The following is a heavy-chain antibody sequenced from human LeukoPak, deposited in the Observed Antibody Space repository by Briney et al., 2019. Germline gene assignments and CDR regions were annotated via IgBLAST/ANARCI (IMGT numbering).Heavy chain of an antibody. D-gene: IGHD5-24*01. CDR1: GGTFSSYA. CDR3: ARAPGEMAAIFDY. J-gene: IGHJ4*02. Sequence: GSSVKVSCKASGGTFSSYAISWVRQAPGQRLERMGWINAGNGNTKYSQKFQGRVTITRDTSASTAYMELSSLRSEDTAVYYCARAPGEMAAIFDYWGQGTLVTVSS. V-gene: IGHV1-3*01. CDR2: INAGNGNT.